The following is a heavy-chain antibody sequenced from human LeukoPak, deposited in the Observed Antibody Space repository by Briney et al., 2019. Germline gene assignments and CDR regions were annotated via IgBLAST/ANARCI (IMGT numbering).Heavy chain of an antibody. V-gene: IGHV3-48*02. CDR1: GFTFSVYA. CDR3: AREGTGRKWLRLLHFFDY. CDR2: ISASSGTI. Sequence: GGSLRLSCAASGFTFSVYAMNWVRQAPGKGLEWVSYISASSGTIYYADTVKGRFTISRDNAKNSLFLQMNSLRDEDTAVYYCAREGTGRKWLRLLHFFDYWGQGTLVTVSS. J-gene: IGHJ4*02. D-gene: IGHD5-12*01.